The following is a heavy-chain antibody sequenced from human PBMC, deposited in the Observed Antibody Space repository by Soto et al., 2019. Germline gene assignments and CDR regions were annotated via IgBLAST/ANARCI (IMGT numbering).Heavy chain of an antibody. Sequence: GASVKVSCKASGYTFTSYGISWVRQAPGQGLEWMGWISAYNGNTNYAQKFQGRVTITADKSTSTAYMELSSLRSEDTAVYYCARDRRYYDSSGYWFDPWGQGTLVTVSS. CDR2: ISAYNGNT. CDR3: ARDRRYYDSSGYWFDP. CDR1: GYTFTSYG. D-gene: IGHD3-22*01. V-gene: IGHV1-18*01. J-gene: IGHJ5*02.